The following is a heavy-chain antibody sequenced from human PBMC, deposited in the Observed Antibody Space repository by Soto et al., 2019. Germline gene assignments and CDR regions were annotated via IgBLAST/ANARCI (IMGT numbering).Heavy chain of an antibody. CDR1: GYSFTSYW. Sequence: GESLKISCKGSGYSFTSYWIGWVRQMPGKGLEWMGIIYPGDSDTRYSPSFQGQVTISADKSISTAYLQWSSLKASDTAMYYCARQRTTVTLYDAFDIWGQGTMVTVSS. D-gene: IGHD4-17*01. V-gene: IGHV5-51*01. CDR3: ARQRTTVTLYDAFDI. J-gene: IGHJ3*02. CDR2: IYPGDSDT.